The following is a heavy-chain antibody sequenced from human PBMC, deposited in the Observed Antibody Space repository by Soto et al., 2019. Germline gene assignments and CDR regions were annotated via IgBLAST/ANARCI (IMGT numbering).Heavy chain of an antibody. Sequence: QVQLVQSGAEVKKPGASVKVSCNASGYTFTSYAMHWVRQAPGQRLEWMGWINAGNGNTKYSQKFQGRVTITRDTSASTAYMELSSLRSEDTAVYYCARSRGYYGSGSYFWFDYWGQGTLVTVSS. CDR3: ARSRGYYGSGSYFWFDY. J-gene: IGHJ4*02. V-gene: IGHV1-3*01. CDR2: INAGNGNT. D-gene: IGHD3-10*01. CDR1: GYTFTSYA.